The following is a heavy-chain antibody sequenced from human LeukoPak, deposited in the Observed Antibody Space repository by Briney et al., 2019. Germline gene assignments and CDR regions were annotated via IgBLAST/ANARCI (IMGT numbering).Heavy chain of an antibody. CDR2: ISSGSGTI. V-gene: IGHV3-48*01. CDR1: GFVFTIYT. D-gene: IGHD6-19*01. CDR3: ARVASAWADDY. Sequence: GGSLRLSCSASGFVFTIYTMYWVRQAPGKGLEWISYISSGSGTIYYADSVKGRFSISRDDAKSSLYLQVNSLRVEDTAVYYCARVASAWADDYWGQGALVTVSS. J-gene: IGHJ4*02.